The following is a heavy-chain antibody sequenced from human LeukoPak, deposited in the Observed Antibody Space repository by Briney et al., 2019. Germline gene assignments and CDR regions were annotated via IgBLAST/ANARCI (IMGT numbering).Heavy chain of an antibody. J-gene: IGHJ6*02. V-gene: IGHV1-2*02. Sequence: ASVKVSCKASGYTFTGYYMHWVRQAPGQGLEWMGWINPNSGGTNYAQKFQGRATMTRDTSISTAYMELSRLRSDDTAVYYCATSSDFWSGYYPDPYYYYGMDVWGQGTTVTVSS. D-gene: IGHD3-3*01. CDR1: GYTFTGYY. CDR3: ATSSDFWSGYYPDPYYYYGMDV. CDR2: INPNSGGT.